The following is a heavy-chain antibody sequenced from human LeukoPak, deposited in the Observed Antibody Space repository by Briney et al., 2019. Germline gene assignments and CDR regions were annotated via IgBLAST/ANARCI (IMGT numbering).Heavy chain of an antibody. V-gene: IGHV4-39*01. Sequence: SETLSLTCTVSGGSISSSSYYCGSIRQPPGKGLEWIERIYYSGSTYYNPPIKSRVTISVDTSTNQLSLKLSSVTAADTAVYYWARPLGDCTNGVCYTYWSDPWGQGTLVTASS. CDR3: ARPLGDCTNGVCYTYWSDP. D-gene: IGHD2-8*01. J-gene: IGHJ5*02. CDR1: GGSISSSSYY. CDR2: IYYSGST.